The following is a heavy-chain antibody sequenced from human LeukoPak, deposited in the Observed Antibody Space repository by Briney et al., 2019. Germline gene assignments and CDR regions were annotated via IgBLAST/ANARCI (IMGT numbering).Heavy chain of an antibody. V-gene: IGHV3-48*03. J-gene: IGHJ4*02. CDR2: ISNNGGTI. D-gene: IGHD5-18*01. Sequence: GGSLRLSCAASGFTFSSYAMSWVRQAPGKGLEWVSYISNNGGTISYADSVKGRFTISRDNAKNSLFLQMNSLRAEDTAVYYRARDAYTYGMVFDYWGQGTLVTVSS. CDR3: ARDAYTYGMVFDY. CDR1: GFTFSSYA.